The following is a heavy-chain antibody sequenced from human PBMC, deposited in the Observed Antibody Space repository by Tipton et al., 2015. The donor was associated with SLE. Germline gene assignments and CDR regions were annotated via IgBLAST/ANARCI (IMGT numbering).Heavy chain of an antibody. J-gene: IGHJ4*02. Sequence: TLSLTCSVSGGSIINNNYFWGWVRQPPGKGLEWIGTIYYAGPIYYNPPLQSRVTISLDTSENQFSLSLRSVSAADTAVYYCARLRKPYTYGSGGYYCDCRGQGTLVTVSS. CDR2: IYYAGPI. CDR1: GGSIINNNYF. CDR3: ARLRKPYTYGSGGYYCDC. D-gene: IGHD3-10*01. V-gene: IGHV4-39*07.